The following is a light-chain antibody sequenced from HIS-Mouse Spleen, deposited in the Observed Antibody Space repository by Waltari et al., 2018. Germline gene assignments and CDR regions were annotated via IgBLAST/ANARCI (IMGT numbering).Light chain of an antibody. CDR3: QQYNNWPLT. Sequence: VLTQSPATLSVSPGDRATLACRASQSVSSNLAWYQQKPGQATRLLIHGASTRATGIPARFSGSGSGTEFTLTISSMQSEDFAVYYCQQYNNWPLTFGGGTKVEIK. CDR2: GAS. V-gene: IGKV3-15*01. J-gene: IGKJ4*01. CDR1: QSVSSN.